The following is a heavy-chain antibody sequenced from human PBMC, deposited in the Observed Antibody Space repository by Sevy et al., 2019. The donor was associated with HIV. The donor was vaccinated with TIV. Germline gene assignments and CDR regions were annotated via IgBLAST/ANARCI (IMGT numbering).Heavy chain of an antibody. CDR1: GFTFSDYY. D-gene: IGHD5-18*01. J-gene: IGHJ4*02. V-gene: IGHV3-11*01. CDR2: ISSSGSTI. CDR3: VRDLDVDTAMASFDY. Sequence: GGSLRLSCAASGFTFSDYYMSWIRQAPGKGLEWVSYISSSGSTIYYADSVKGRFTISRDNAKNSLYLQMNSLRAEDTAVYYCVRDLDVDTAMASFDYWGQGTLVTVSS.